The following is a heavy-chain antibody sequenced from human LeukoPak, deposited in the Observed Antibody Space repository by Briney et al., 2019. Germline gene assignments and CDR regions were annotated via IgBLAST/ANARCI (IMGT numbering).Heavy chain of an antibody. CDR3: ARASSPYYYDSSGYIA. CDR2: ISGTSNYI. D-gene: IGHD3-22*01. V-gene: IGHV3-21*01. Sequence: GGSLRLSCAASGFTFNIYSMNWVRQAPGKGLEWVSSISGTSNYIYYADSVKGRFAISRDNAKNSLYLQMNSLRAEETAVYYCARASSPYYYDSSGYIAWGQGTLVTVSS. CDR1: GFTFNIYS. J-gene: IGHJ5*02.